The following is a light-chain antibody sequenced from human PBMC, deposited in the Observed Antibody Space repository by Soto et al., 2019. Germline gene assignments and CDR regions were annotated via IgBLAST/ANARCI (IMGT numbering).Light chain of an antibody. V-gene: IGKV3-11*01. J-gene: IGKJ1*01. CDR1: QSVSSY. CDR2: DAS. CDR3: QQYGTSTPT. Sequence: IVLTQSPAPLSLSPGERATLSCRASQSVSSYLAWYQQKPGQAPRLLIYDASNRATGIPARFSGSGSGTDCTLTISRLEPEDVAVFYCQQYGTSTPTFGQGTKVDIK.